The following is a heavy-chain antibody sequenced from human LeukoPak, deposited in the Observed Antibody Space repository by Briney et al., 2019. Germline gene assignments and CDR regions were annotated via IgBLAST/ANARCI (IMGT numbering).Heavy chain of an antibody. Sequence: SETLSLTCTVSSGSISTDYWSWIRQPPGKGLEWIGYISYTGNTHYSPSLQSRVTISVDTSKNQFSLKLNSVTAADTAVYYCARHVPSSGTVFDYWGQGTLVTVSS. J-gene: IGHJ4*02. CDR1: SGSISTDY. V-gene: IGHV4-59*08. CDR2: ISYTGNT. CDR3: ARHVPSSGTVFDY. D-gene: IGHD6-13*01.